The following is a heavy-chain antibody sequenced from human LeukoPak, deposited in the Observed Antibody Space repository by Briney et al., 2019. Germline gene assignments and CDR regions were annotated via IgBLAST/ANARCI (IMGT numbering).Heavy chain of an antibody. CDR2: ISAGNGNT. Sequence: ASVKVSCKASGYTFTSYAIHWVRQAPGQRLEWMGWISAGNGNTKYSQNFQGRVTYISNTSATTAFMELSSLRSEDAAVYYCARDSGSGNNDYWGQGTLVTVSS. D-gene: IGHD1-26*01. V-gene: IGHV1-3*01. CDR3: ARDSGSGNNDY. J-gene: IGHJ4*02. CDR1: GYTFTSYA.